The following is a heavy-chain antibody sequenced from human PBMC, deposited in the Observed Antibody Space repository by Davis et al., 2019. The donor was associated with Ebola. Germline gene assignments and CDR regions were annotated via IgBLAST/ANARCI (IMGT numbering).Heavy chain of an antibody. V-gene: IGHV3-30-3*01. CDR2: ISYDGSNK. D-gene: IGHD2-21*01. CDR3: ARETILAFDY. J-gene: IGHJ4*02. CDR1: GFTFSSYA. Sequence: GESLKISCAASGFTFSSYAMHWVRQAPGKGLEWVAVISYDGSNKYYADSVKGRFTISRDNSKNTLYLQMNSLRAEDTAVYYCARETILAFDYWGQGTLVTVSS.